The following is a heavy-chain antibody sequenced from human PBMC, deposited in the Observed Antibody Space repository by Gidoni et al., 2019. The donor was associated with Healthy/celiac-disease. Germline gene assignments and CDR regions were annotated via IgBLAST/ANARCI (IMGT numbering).Heavy chain of an antibody. D-gene: IGHD3-16*02. CDR3: ARETYDYVWGSYRSLYYFDY. CDR1: GFTFSSYW. CDR2: IKQDGSEK. J-gene: IGHJ4*02. V-gene: IGHV3-7*04. Sequence: EVQLVESGGGLVQPGGSLRLSCAASGFTFSSYWMSWVRQAPGKGLDWVDNIKQDGSEKYYVDSGKGRFTISRDNAKNSLYLKMNSLRAEDTAVYYCARETYDYVWGSYRSLYYFDYWGQGTLVTVSS.